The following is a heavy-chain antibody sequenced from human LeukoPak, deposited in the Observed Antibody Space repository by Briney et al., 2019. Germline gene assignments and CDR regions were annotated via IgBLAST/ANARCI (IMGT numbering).Heavy chain of an antibody. V-gene: IGHV4-39*01. CDR1: GGSISSSSYY. CDR2: IYYSGST. D-gene: IGHD5-18*01. J-gene: IGHJ4*02. Sequence: SETLSLTCTVSGGSISSSSYYWGWIRQPPGKGLEWIGSIYYSGSTYYNPSLKSRVTISVDTSKNQFSLKLSSVTAADTAVYYCARLIRNTAMVNVYWGQGTLVTVSS. CDR3: ARLIRNTAMVNVY.